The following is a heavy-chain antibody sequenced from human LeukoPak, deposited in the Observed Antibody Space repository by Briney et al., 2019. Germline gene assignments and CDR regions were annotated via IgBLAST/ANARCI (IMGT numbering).Heavy chain of an antibody. D-gene: IGHD1-26*01. CDR2: FDPEDGET. CDR1: GYTLTELS. V-gene: IGHV1-24*01. Sequence: ASVKVSCKVSGYTLTELSMHWVRQAPGKGLGWMGGFDPEDGETIYAQKFQGRVTMTEDTSTDTAYMELSSLRSGDTAAYYCATGWPIVGATADVCWGQGTLVTVSS. CDR3: ATGWPIVGATADVC. J-gene: IGHJ4*02.